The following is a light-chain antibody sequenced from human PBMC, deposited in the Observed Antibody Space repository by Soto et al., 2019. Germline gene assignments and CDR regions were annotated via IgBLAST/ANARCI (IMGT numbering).Light chain of an antibody. Sequence: EIVLTQSPATLSSSPGERAALSCRASQCISSNLAWYQQKPGQAPRLLIYGASNRATGFPARFSGSGSGTEFTLTISSLQSEDFAVYYCQQYNNWPWTFGQGTKVDIK. J-gene: IGKJ1*01. V-gene: IGKV3-15*01. CDR3: QQYNNWPWT. CDR1: QCISSN. CDR2: GAS.